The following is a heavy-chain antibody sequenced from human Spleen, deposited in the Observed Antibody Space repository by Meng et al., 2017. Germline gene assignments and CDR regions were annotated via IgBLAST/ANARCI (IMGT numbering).Heavy chain of an antibody. CDR3: ARSAIDKYDLNALPLDY. CDR2: IYSGGDT. CDR1: GFSVSHNY. D-gene: IGHD3-16*01. J-gene: IGHJ4*02. V-gene: IGHV3-66*02. Sequence: GGSLRLSCAASGFSVSHNYMSWGRQAPGKGLGWVSVIYSGGDTYYANSVKGRFTISRDNSKHTVFLQINSLRSEDTAVYYCARSAIDKYDLNALPLDYWGQGTLVTVSS.